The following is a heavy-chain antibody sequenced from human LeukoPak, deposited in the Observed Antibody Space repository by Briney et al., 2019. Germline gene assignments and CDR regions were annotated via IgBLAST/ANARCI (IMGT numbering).Heavy chain of an antibody. CDR3: ARDRLVVVPAAIDY. J-gene: IGHJ4*02. Sequence: PGGSLRLSCAASGFTFSSYALNWVRQAPGKGLEWVSYISISSSTLYYTDSVKGRFTISRDNAKNSLYLQMNSLRDEDTAVYYCARDRLVVVPAAIDYWGQGTLVTVSS. D-gene: IGHD2-2*02. V-gene: IGHV3-48*02. CDR2: ISISSSTL. CDR1: GFTFSSYA.